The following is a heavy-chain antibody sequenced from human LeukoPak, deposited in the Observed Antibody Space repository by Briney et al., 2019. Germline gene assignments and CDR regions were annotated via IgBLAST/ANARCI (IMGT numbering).Heavy chain of an antibody. D-gene: IGHD3/OR15-3a*01. Sequence: PGGSLRLSCAASGFTFSSYSMNWVRQAPGKGLEWVSSISSSSSYIYYADSVKGRFTISRDNAKKSLYLQMNSLRAEDTAVYYCAGDAMVFYYFDYWGQGTLVTVSS. CDR2: ISSSSSYI. CDR3: AGDAMVFYYFDY. J-gene: IGHJ4*02. CDR1: GFTFSSYS. V-gene: IGHV3-21*01.